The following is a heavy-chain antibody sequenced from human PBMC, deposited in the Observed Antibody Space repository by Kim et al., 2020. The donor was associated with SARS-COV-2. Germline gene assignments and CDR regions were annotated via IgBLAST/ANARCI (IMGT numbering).Heavy chain of an antibody. CDR2: ISYDGSNK. D-gene: IGHD5-18*01. CDR1: GFTFSSYA. CDR3: ARDGDTAMVQYYFDY. Sequence: GGSLRLSCAASGFTFSSYAMHWVRQAPSKGLEWVAVISYDGSNKYYADSVKGRFTISRDNSKNTLYLQMNSLRAEDTAVYYCARDGDTAMVQYYFDYWGQGTLVTVSS. V-gene: IGHV3-30*04. J-gene: IGHJ4*02.